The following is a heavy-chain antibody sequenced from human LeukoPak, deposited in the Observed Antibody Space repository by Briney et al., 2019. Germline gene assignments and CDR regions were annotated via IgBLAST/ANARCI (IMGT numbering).Heavy chain of an antibody. Sequence: PGGSLRLSCAASGFTFSSYSMNWVRQAPGKGLEWVSSISSSSSYIYYADSVKGRFTISRDNAKNSLYLQMNSLRAEDTAVYYWARERGNSYGYGYGGRGTLVTVPS. CDR3: ARERGNSYGYGY. D-gene: IGHD5-18*01. V-gene: IGHV3-21*01. CDR2: ISSSSSYI. J-gene: IGHJ4*02. CDR1: GFTFSSYS.